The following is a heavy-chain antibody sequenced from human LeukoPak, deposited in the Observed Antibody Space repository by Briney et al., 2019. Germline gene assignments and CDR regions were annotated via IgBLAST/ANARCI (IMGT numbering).Heavy chain of an antibody. J-gene: IGHJ4*02. D-gene: IGHD3-22*01. V-gene: IGHV3-53*05. CDR2: IYSAGST. CDR1: GFTVSSNY. CDR3: ARTAYDSSGYIDY. Sequence: PGGSLRLSCAASGFTVSSNYMTWVRQAPGKGLEWVSVIYSAGSTYSADSVKGRFTIFRDNSKNTLYLQMNSLRAEDTAVYYCARTAYDSSGYIDYWGQGTLVTVSS.